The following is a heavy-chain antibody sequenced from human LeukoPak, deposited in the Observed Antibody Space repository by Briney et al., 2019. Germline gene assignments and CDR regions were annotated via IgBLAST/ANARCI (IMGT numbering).Heavy chain of an antibody. CDR3: ARDILSYSYYMDI. CDR1: GGSISSRY. V-gene: IGHV4-59*11. Sequence: SETLSLTCTVSGGSISSRYWSWIWQPPGNRLEWIGYIYYSGITNYNPSLKSRVTISVDTSKNQFSLKLSSVTAADTAVYYCARDILSYSYYMDIWGKGTTVTVSS. D-gene: IGHD3-10*01. J-gene: IGHJ6*03. CDR2: IYYSGIT.